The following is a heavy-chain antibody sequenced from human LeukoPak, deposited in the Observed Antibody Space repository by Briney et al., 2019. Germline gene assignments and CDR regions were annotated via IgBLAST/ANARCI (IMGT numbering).Heavy chain of an antibody. Sequence: PWGSLRLSCAASGFTFSTYGMNWVRQAPGKGLEWVSRVSGSGDTTNYADSVKGRFTISRDNTKNSLFLQMNSLRAEDTAVYYCAGSSRELGGYAPWELMPPFDYWGQGTLVTVSS. J-gene: IGHJ4*02. D-gene: IGHD1-7*01. CDR3: AGSSRELGGYAPWELMPPFDY. CDR2: VSGSGDTT. CDR1: GFTFSTYG. V-gene: IGHV3-23*01.